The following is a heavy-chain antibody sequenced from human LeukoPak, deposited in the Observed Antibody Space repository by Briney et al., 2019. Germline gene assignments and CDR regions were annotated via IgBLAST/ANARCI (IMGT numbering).Heavy chain of an antibody. CDR1: GCSISGYY. CDR2: IYSSGST. CDR3: ASTYYDFWSGYPSNGMDV. V-gene: IGHV4-59*12. J-gene: IGHJ6*02. D-gene: IGHD3-3*01. Sequence: PSETLSLTCTVSGCSISGYYWTWIRQPPGKRLEWIGYIYSSGSTNWNPSLKSRATISVDTSKNQFSLKLSSVTAADTAVYYCASTYYDFWSGYPSNGMDVWGQGTTVTVSS.